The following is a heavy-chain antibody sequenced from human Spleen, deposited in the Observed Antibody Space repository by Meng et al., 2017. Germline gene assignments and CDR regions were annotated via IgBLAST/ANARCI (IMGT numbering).Heavy chain of an antibody. V-gene: IGHV1-2*06. CDR1: GYTFTAYY. J-gene: IGHJ4*02. CDR3: ARDENISLGKLFGDY. CDR2: INPDTGDT. D-gene: IGHD2-21*01. Sequence: GLLGQAGAEVKKPGASVKVSCKPSGYTFTAYYIHWVRQAPGQGLEWMGHINPDTGDTLYAQKFQGRVSMTGDTSISTAYVELSGLRSDDTAVYYCARDENISLGKLFGDYWGQGTLVTVSS.